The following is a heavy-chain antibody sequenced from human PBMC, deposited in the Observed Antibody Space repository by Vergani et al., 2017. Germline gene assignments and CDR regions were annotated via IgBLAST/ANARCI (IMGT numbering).Heavy chain of an antibody. CDR3: TKAGQYDSDNFHDS. V-gene: IGHV3-43*01. CDR1: GFTFDDYT. CDR2: ISWDGGST. D-gene: IGHD3-22*01. Sequence: EVQLLESGGNLVQPGGSLRLSCAASGFTFDDYTMHWVRQAPGKGLEWVSLISWDGGSTYYADSVKGRFTISRDNSQTTVFLQMNSLRADDSAVYYCTKAGQYDSDNFHDSWGQGALVTVAS. J-gene: IGHJ1*01.